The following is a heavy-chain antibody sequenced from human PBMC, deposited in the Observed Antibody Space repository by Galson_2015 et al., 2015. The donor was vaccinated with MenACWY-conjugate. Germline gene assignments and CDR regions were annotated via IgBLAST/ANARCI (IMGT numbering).Heavy chain of an antibody. D-gene: IGHD3-3*01. CDR3: AKGVRSGHTYGAFEI. CDR1: GFTFSDYT. V-gene: IGHV3-23*01. J-gene: IGHJ3*02. CDR2: ITGGGGST. Sequence: SLRLSCATSGFTFSDYTMGWVRQAPGKGLEWVSTITGGGGSTYYVDSVKGRFSTSRDNSKNTLDVQMNSLRVEDTAVYYCAKGVRSGHTYGAFEIWGQGTMVTVSS.